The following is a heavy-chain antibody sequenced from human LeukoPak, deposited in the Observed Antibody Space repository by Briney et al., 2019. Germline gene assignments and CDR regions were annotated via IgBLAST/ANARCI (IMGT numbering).Heavy chain of an antibody. J-gene: IGHJ3*02. CDR1: GFTFSSYA. D-gene: IGHD1-14*01. CDR2: ISGSGGST. CDR3: EAGTTGNAIDI. Sequence: GGSLRLSCAASGFTFSSYAMSWVRQAPGKGLEWVSAISGSGGSTYYADSVKGRFTISRDNTKKLLYLQMNSLRAEDTAVYYCEAGTTGNAIDIWGQGTKVTVSS. V-gene: IGHV3-23*01.